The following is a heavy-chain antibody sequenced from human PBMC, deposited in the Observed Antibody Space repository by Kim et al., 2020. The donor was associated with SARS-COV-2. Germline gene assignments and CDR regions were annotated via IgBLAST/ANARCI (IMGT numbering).Heavy chain of an antibody. Sequence: SVKVSCKASGSTFSSYAISWVRQAPGQGLEWMGGIIPIFGTANYAQKFQGRVTITADKSTSTAYMELSSLRSEDTAVYYCAGVPDCSSSSCYEYWGQGTLVTVSS. D-gene: IGHD2-2*01. CDR1: GSTFSSYA. CDR3: AGVPDCSSSSCYEY. CDR2: IIPIFGTA. J-gene: IGHJ4*02. V-gene: IGHV1-69*06.